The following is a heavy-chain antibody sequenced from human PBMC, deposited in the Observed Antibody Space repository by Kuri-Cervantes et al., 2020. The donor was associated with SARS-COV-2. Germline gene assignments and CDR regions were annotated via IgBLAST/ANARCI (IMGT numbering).Heavy chain of an antibody. CDR3: ARSMEYSSSSAHFDY. CDR1: GGSISSSNW. CDR2: IYHSGST. Sequence: GSLRLSCAVSGGSISSSNWWSWVRQPPGKGLEWIGEIYHSGSTNYNPSLKSRVATSVDKSKNQFSLKLSSVTAADTAVYYCARSMEYSSSSAHFDYWGQGTLVTVSS. J-gene: IGHJ4*02. D-gene: IGHD6-6*01. V-gene: IGHV4-4*02.